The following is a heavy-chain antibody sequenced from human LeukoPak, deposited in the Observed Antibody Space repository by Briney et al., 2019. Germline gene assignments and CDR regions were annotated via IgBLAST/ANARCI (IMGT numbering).Heavy chain of an antibody. D-gene: IGHD6-19*01. V-gene: IGHV4-59*01. CDR1: GGSISSYY. J-gene: IGHJ3*02. CDR3: AREGIAVAGDAFDI. Sequence: SETLSLXCTVSGGSISSYYWSWIRQPPGKGLEWIGYIYYSGSTNYNPSLKSRVTISVDTSKNQFSLKLSSVTAADTAVYYCAREGIAVAGDAFDIWGQGTMVTVSS. CDR2: IYYSGST.